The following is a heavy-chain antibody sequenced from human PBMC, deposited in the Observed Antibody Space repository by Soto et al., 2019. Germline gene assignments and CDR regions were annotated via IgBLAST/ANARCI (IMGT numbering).Heavy chain of an antibody. CDR2: IYYSGST. CDR3: ARAKSNYQTFDH. V-gene: IGHV4-59*01. CDR1: GDSMSSYY. J-gene: IGHJ4*02. D-gene: IGHD4-4*01. Sequence: SETLSLTCTVSGDSMSSYYWSWIRQPPGKGLEWIGYIYYSGSTTYNPSLRSRVTMSVDTSKNQFSLRLSSVTAAATAVYYCARAKSNYQTFDHWGQGSQVTVSS.